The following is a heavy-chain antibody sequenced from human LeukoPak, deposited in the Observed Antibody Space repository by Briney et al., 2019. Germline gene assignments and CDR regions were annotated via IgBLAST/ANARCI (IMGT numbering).Heavy chain of an antibody. Sequence: SSETLSLTCTVSGGSISSSSYYWGWIRQPPGKGLEWIGSIYYSGSTYYNPSLKSRVTISVDTSKNQFSLKLSSVTAADTAVYYCATLSSSWSPYFDYWGQGTLVTVSS. D-gene: IGHD6-13*01. J-gene: IGHJ4*02. CDR3: ATLSSSWSPYFDY. V-gene: IGHV4-39*07. CDR2: IYYSGST. CDR1: GGSISSSSYY.